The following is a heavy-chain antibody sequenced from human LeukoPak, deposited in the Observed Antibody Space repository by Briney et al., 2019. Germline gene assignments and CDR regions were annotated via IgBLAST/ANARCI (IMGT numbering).Heavy chain of an antibody. J-gene: IGHJ4*02. CDR3: AGAEMDILTGYLDY. Sequence: ASVKVSCKASGYTITGYYMHWVRQAPGQGLEWMGWINPNSGGTNYAQKFQGRVTMTRDTSISTAYMELSRLRSDDTAVYYCAGAEMDILTGYLDYWGQGTLVTVSS. D-gene: IGHD3-9*01. CDR1: GYTITGYY. CDR2: INPNSGGT. V-gene: IGHV1-2*02.